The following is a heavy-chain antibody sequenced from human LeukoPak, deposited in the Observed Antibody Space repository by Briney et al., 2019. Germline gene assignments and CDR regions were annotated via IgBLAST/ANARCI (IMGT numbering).Heavy chain of an antibody. V-gene: IGHV5-51*01. Sequence: GESLKISCKGSGYSFPSYWIGWVRQMPGKGLEYMGIIHPGDSDTRYNPSFQGQVTISADKSINTAYLQWSGLKASDTAMYYCARGSYSGSYRAFDYWGQGTLVTVSS. CDR2: IHPGDSDT. CDR1: GYSFPSYW. J-gene: IGHJ4*02. D-gene: IGHD1-26*01. CDR3: ARGSYSGSYRAFDY.